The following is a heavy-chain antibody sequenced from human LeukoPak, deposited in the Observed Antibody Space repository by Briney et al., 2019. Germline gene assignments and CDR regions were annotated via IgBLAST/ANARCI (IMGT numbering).Heavy chain of an antibody. D-gene: IGHD2-15*01. CDR2: ISAYTGNA. J-gene: IGHJ5*02. CDR3: ARYRLSDSSINWFDP. CDR1: GYSFSSFG. V-gene: IGHV1-18*01. Sequence: ASVKVSCKASGYSFSSFGITWVRQAPGQGLEWMGWISAYTGNAEYAQKFQGRVTLTTDTSTNTAYMELGSLMSDDTAVYYCARYRLSDSSINWFDPWGQGTLVTVSS.